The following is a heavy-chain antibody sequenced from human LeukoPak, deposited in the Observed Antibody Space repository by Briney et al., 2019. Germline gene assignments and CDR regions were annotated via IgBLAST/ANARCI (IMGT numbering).Heavy chain of an antibody. Sequence: GGSLRLSCAASGFTFSDYYMSWVRQAPGKGLEWVSYISSSGSTIYCADSVKGRFTISRDNAKNSLYLQMNSLRAEDTAVYYCARVGYDSSGYLYFDYWGQGTLVTVSS. D-gene: IGHD3-22*01. V-gene: IGHV3-11*01. CDR2: ISSSGSTI. CDR1: GFTFSDYY. J-gene: IGHJ4*02. CDR3: ARVGYDSSGYLYFDY.